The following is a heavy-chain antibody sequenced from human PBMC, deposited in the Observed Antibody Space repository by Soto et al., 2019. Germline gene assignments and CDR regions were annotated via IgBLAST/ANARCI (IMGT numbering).Heavy chain of an antibody. CDR2: ISGSGGST. CDR3: AKVGRPMVRGVMGDYFDY. Sequence: EVQLLESGGGLVQPGGSLRLSCAASGFTFGSYAMSWVRQAPGKGLEWVSAISGSGGSTYYADSVKGRFTISRDNSKNTLYLQMNSLRAEDTAVYYCAKVGRPMVRGVMGDYFDYWGQGTLVTVSS. D-gene: IGHD3-10*01. CDR1: GFTFGSYA. J-gene: IGHJ4*02. V-gene: IGHV3-23*01.